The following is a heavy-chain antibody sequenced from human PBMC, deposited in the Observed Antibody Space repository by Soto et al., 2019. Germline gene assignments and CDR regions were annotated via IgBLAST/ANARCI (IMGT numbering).Heavy chain of an antibody. CDR1: GYTLTELS. V-gene: IGHV1-24*01. CDR3: ATDSPYSSSWYQYNY. J-gene: IGHJ4*02. D-gene: IGHD6-13*01. Sequence: ASVKVSCKVSGYTLTELSMHWVRQAPGKGLEWMGGFDPEDGETIYAQKFQGRVTMTEDTSTDTAYMELSSLRSEDTAVYYCATDSPYSSSWYQYNYWGQGTLVTVSS. CDR2: FDPEDGET.